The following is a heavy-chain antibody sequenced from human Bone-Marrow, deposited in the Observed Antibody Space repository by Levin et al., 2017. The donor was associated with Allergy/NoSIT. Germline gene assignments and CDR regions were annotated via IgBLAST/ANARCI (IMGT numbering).Heavy chain of an antibody. CDR1: GFSLSTSGMC. J-gene: IGHJ4*02. CDR3: ARIYRNYCGGDCYEPYYFDY. V-gene: IGHV2-70*01. CDR2: IDWDDDK. Sequence: SGPTLVKPTQTLTLTCTFSGFSLSTSGMCVSWIRQPPGKALEWLALIDWDDDKYYSTSLKTRLTISKDTSKNQVVLTMTNMDPVDTATYYCARIYRNYCGGDCYEPYYFDYWGQGTLVTVSS. D-gene: IGHD2-21*02.